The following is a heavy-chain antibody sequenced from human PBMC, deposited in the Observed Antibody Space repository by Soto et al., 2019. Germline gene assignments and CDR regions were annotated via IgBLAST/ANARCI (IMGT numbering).Heavy chain of an antibody. CDR3: ASNNDSSGCYGMDV. Sequence: PXASLTISWKGSGYSFNEYWIRLGRQMPGKGLEWRGRSDPSDSYTNYSPPFQGHVTISADKSISTAYLQWSSLKASDTAMHYCASNNDSSGCYGMDVWGRGTTVTVSS. D-gene: IGHD6-19*01. V-gene: IGHV5-10-1*01. CDR2: SDPSDSYT. CDR1: GYSFNEYW. J-gene: IGHJ6*02.